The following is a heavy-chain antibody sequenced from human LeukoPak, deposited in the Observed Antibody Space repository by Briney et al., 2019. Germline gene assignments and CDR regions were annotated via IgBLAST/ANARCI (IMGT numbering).Heavy chain of an antibody. V-gene: IGHV4-39*01. D-gene: IGHD3-9*01. Sequence: PSETLSLTCTVSGGSISSYYWGWIRQPPGKGLEWIGSIYYSGSTYYNPSLKSRVTISVDTSKNQFSLKLSSVTAADTAVYYCARQFLTGYFLDYWGQGTLVTVSS. CDR3: ARQFLTGYFLDY. J-gene: IGHJ4*02. CDR1: GGSISSYY. CDR2: IYYSGST.